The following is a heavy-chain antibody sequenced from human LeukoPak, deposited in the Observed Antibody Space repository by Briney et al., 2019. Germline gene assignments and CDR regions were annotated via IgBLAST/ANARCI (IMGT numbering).Heavy chain of an antibody. J-gene: IGHJ4*02. CDR2: IYSGCST. CDR1: GFTVSSNY. D-gene: IGHD2-15*01. CDR3: ARALYCNGGSCSTN. Sequence: PGGSLRLSCAASGFTVSSNYMNWVRQAPGKGLEWVSVIYSGCSTYSADSVKGRLTIFRDNSKNTLYIQINRLKTEDTAGYYCARALYCNGGSCSTNCAQGTLVTVSS. V-gene: IGHV3-53*01.